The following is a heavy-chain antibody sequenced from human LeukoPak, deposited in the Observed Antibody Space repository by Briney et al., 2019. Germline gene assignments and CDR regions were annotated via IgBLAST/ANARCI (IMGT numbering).Heavy chain of an antibody. CDR3: ARNVGYSSSWWSLDY. J-gene: IGHJ4*02. Sequence: GGSLRLSCAASGFTFSSYSMNWVRQAPGKGLEWVSSISSSSSYIYYADSVKGRFTISRDNAENSLYLQMNSLRAEDTAVYYCARNVGYSSSWWSLDYWGQGTPVTVSS. D-gene: IGHD6-13*01. CDR2: ISSSSSYI. V-gene: IGHV3-21*01. CDR1: GFTFSSYS.